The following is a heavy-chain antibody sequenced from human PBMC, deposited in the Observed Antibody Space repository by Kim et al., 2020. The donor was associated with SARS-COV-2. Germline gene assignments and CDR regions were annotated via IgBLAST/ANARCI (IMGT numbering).Heavy chain of an antibody. CDR1: GFTFSSYA. Sequence: GGSLRLSCAASGFTFSSYAMHWVRQAPGKGLEWVAVISYDGSNKYYADSVKGRFAISRDNSKNTLYLQMNSLRAEDTAVYYCARDGVAVAGTYYYYYYG. V-gene: IGHV3-30*09. CDR3: ARDGVAVAGTYYYYYYG. J-gene: IGHJ6*01. D-gene: IGHD6-19*01. CDR2: ISYDGSNK.